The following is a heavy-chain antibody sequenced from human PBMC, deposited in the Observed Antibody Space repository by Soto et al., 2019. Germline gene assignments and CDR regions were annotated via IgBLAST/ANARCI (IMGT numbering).Heavy chain of an antibody. CDR1: DKSMSEDIW. J-gene: IGHJ4*02. CDR3: AGDTCYTFDP. D-gene: IGHD2-15*01. V-gene: IGHV4-4*02. Sequence: KTSETLSLTCVASDKSMSEDIWWCWIRLPPGKGLEWIGEVHHSKGALHNPSLTSRVTVSADVFSKKFFLEVRSVGTADTAVYYCAGDTCYTFDPWGQGTPVTVSS. CDR2: VHHSKGA.